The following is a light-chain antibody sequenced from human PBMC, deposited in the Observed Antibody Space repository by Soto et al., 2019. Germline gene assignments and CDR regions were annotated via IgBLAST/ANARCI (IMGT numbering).Light chain of an antibody. Sequence: DIQMTQSPSSVSASVGDRLTITCRASRDISNSLAWYQQTPGKAPKLLLRGAYNLEAGVPSRFSGSRSGTDFTFTISSLQPEDVATYYCQQYDNRPHLTFGGGTKVDIK. V-gene: IGKV1-33*01. CDR1: RDISNS. CDR3: QQYDNRPHLT. CDR2: GAY. J-gene: IGKJ4*01.